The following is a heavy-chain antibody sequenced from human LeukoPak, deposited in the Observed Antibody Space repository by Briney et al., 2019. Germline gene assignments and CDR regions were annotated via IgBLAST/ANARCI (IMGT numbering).Heavy chain of an antibody. CDR2: IRSKAYGGTR. CDR3: TVLNYYDSSGYSPYYYYYYMDV. Sequence: GGSLRLSCTASGFTFGDYAMSWVRQAPGKGLEWVGFIRSKAYGGTREYAASVKGRFTISRDDSKSIAYLQMNSLKTEDTAVYYCTVLNYYDSSGYSPYYYYYYMDVWGKGTTVTVSS. V-gene: IGHV3-49*04. CDR1: GFTFGDYA. J-gene: IGHJ6*03. D-gene: IGHD3-22*01.